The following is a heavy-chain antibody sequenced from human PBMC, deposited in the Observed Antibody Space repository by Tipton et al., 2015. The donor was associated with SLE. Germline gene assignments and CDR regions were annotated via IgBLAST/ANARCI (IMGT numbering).Heavy chain of an antibody. CDR2: IYYGGGT. V-gene: IGHV4-31*03. CDR3: ARGGVGGYDYFDY. D-gene: IGHD5-12*01. CDR1: GDSISNGDDY. J-gene: IGHJ4*02. Sequence: TLSLTCTVSGDSISNGDDYWSWIRQPPGKGLEWIGNIYYGGGTYYNPSLESRVTTSADTSKNHFSLNLSSVTAADTAVYYCARGGVGGYDYFDYWGQGALVTVSS.